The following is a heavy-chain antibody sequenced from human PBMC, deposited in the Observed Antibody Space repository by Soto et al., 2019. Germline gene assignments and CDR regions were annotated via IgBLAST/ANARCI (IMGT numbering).Heavy chain of an antibody. V-gene: IGHV3-33*01. CDR2: IWFDASHE. CDR3: GRDQGRATAEGPLETVLDV. CDR1: GFSFSDYG. D-gene: IGHD6-13*01. J-gene: IGHJ6*02. Sequence: PGGSLRLSCAASGFSFSDYGMHWVRQAPGKGLEWLTIIWFDASHEYYADSVKGRFTISRDNSNNTLYLQLNSLTADDTAVYFCGRDQGRATAEGPLETVLDVWAQGPAVTVSS.